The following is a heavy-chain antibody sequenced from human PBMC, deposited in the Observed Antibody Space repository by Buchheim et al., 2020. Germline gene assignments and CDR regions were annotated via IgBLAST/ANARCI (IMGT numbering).Heavy chain of an antibody. V-gene: IGHV3-11*01. CDR2: ISSSGSTI. CDR3: ARDTDRGYSGYDLLDSYGMDV. CDR1: GFTFSDYY. J-gene: IGHJ6*02. Sequence: QVQLVESGGGLVKPGGSLRLSCAASGFTFSDYYMSWIRQAPGKGLEWVSYISSSGSTIYYADSVKGRFTISRDNAKNSLYLQMKSLRAEDTALYYCARDTDRGYSGYDLLDSYGMDVWGQGTT. D-gene: IGHD5-12*01.